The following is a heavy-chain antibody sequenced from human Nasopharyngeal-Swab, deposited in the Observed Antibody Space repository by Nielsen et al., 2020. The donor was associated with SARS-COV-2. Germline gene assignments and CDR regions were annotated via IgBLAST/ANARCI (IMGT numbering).Heavy chain of an antibody. Sequence: GESLKISCAGSGFIFSRYWMHWVRQVPGEGLVWVSRMNEDGSIRTYADSVKGRFTISRDNARNTLYLQLNNLRVEDTAVYYCSRDLSDRDDLWGQGTLVTVSS. J-gene: IGHJ4*02. CDR3: SRDLSDRDDL. CDR2: MNEDGSIR. D-gene: IGHD3-10*01. CDR1: GFIFSRYW. V-gene: IGHV3-74*03.